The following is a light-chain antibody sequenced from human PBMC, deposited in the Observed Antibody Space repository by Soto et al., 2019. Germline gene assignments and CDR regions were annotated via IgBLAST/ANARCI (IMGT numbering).Light chain of an antibody. CDR2: KAS. J-gene: IGKJ1*01. V-gene: IGKV1-5*03. CDR1: ASVGGW. CDR3: QQYNGYCRT. Sequence: DFQMTQSPSTLSASVGDRVSISCRASASVGGWLAWYQHKPGKAPNLIIYKASTLKSGVPSRFSGSGSGTDFTLTISHLQPGDFATYYCQQYNGYCRTFGQGTKVEI.